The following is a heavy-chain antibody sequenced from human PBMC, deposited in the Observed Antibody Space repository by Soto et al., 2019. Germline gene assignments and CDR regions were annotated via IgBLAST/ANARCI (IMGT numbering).Heavy chain of an antibody. CDR3: ARDGPPLEY. V-gene: IGHV1-18*01. J-gene: IGHJ4*02. Sequence: ASVKVSCKASGYTFTSYGISWVRQAPGQGLEWMGWISAYNGNKNYAQKLQGRVTMTRDTSTSTADMDLRSLRSDDAAVYYCARDGPPLEYWGQGTLVTVSS. CDR1: GYTFTSYG. CDR2: ISAYNGNK.